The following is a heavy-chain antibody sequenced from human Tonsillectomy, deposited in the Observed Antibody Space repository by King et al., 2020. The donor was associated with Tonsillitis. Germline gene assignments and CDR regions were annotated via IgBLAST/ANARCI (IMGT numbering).Heavy chain of an antibody. CDR3: TTDDYYDSSGYYYHYYYGMDV. CDR2: IKSKTDGGTT. V-gene: IGHV3-15*01. Sequence: VQLVESGGGLVKPGGSLRLSCAASGFTFSNAWMSWVRQAPGKGLEWVGRIKSKTDGGTTDYAAPVKGRFTISRDDSKNTLYLQMNSLKTEDTAVYYCTTDDYYDSSGYYYHYYYGMDVWGQGTTVTVSS. D-gene: IGHD3-22*01. CDR1: GFTFSNAW. J-gene: IGHJ6*02.